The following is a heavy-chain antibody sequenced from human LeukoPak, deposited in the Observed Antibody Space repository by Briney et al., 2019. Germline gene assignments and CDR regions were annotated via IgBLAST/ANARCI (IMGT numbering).Heavy chain of an antibody. V-gene: IGHV4-59*01. CDR3: ARRYSSGWIDY. D-gene: IGHD6-19*01. CDR2: IYYSGST. CDR1: GGSISSYY. J-gene: IGHJ4*02. Sequence: SETLSFTCTVSGGSISSYYWSWIRQPPGKGLEWIGYIYYSGSTNYNPSLKSRVTISVDTSKNQFSLKLSSVTAADTAVYYCARRYSSGWIDYWGQGTLVTVSS.